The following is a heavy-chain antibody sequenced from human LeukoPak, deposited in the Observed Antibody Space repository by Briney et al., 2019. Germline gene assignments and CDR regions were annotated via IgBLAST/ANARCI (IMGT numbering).Heavy chain of an antibody. D-gene: IGHD5-18*01. CDR3: ARGLRSDTAMVLSSPTPLHGYDY. V-gene: IGHV4-34*01. J-gene: IGHJ4*02. CDR2: INHSGST. Sequence: SETLSLTCAVYGGSFSGYYWSWIRQPPGKGLEWIGEINHSGSTNYNPSLKSRVTISVDTSKNQFSLKLSSVTAADTAVYYCARGLRSDTAMVLSSPTPLHGYDYWGQGTLVTVSS. CDR1: GGSFSGYY.